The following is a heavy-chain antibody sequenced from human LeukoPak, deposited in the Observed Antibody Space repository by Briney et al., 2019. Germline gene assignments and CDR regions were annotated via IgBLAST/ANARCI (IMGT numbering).Heavy chain of an antibody. V-gene: IGHV3-23*01. Sequence: GGSLRLSCAASGFTFSTFAMIWVRQPPGKGLEWVSSIFPSGGEIHYADSVRGRFTISRDNYKNTVYLQMNSVTAEDTAIYYCATGSGVLPPTTYLVDWGQGTLVTVSS. CDR1: GFTFSTFA. D-gene: IGHD1-14*01. CDR2: IFPSGGEI. J-gene: IGHJ4*02. CDR3: ATGSGVLPPTTYLVD.